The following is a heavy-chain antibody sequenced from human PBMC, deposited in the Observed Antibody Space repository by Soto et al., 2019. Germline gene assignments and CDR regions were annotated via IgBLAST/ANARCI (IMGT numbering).Heavy chain of an antibody. CDR1: GFTFSNYG. Sequence: PGGSLRLSCRTSGFTFSNYGMSWVRQAPGKGLEWVSGISGSGTSTYYADSVKGRFAISRDNLKNTLYLQINSLRVEDTALYYCASMEGPTAYYYAMDVWGQGTTVTVPS. CDR3: ASMEGPTAYYYAMDV. CDR2: ISGSGTST. D-gene: IGHD1-1*01. V-gene: IGHV3-23*01. J-gene: IGHJ6*02.